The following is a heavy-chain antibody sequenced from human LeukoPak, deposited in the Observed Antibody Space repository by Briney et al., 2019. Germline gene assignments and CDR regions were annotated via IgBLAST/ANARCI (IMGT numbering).Heavy chain of an antibody. J-gene: IGHJ4*02. CDR2: SDYTGGT. CDR1: GGSISRSGYF. V-gene: IGHV4-39*01. D-gene: IGHD4-17*01. CDR3: ARAFGDFRTDY. Sequence: TSETLSLTCTVSGGSISRSGYFWAWIRQSPGKGLEWIGSSDYTGGTTYKPSLKSRVTVSVDTSKNQFSLRLTSVTATDTAIYYCARAFGDFRTDYWGQGILVTVSS.